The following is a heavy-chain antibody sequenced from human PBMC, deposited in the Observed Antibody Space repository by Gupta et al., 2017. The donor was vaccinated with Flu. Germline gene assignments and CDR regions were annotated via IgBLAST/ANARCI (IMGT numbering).Heavy chain of an antibody. CDR3: ARHNYQMPLYPLDV. D-gene: IGHD2-2*01. J-gene: IGHJ6*02. Sequence: QLQLQESGPGLVKASETLSLTCIVSGGSVSSSSHYWGWIRQPPGKGLQWMGSIYYSGRTYYNPSLKSRVTISVDPSNNRFSLKLTSVTAVDTALYYCARHNYQMPLYPLDVWGQGTTVTVSS. CDR1: GGSVSSSSHY. CDR2: IYYSGRT. V-gene: IGHV4-39*01.